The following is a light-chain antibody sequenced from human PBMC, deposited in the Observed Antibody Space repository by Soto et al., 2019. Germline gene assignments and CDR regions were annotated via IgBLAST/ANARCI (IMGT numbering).Light chain of an antibody. Sequence: DIQMTQSPSTLSASVGDRVTITCRASQSISTWLAWYQQKPGKAPKLLIYDASSLKSGVPSRFSGGGSGTEFTLTISSLQTDDFATYYCQQYNTNPWTFGQGTKVDIK. CDR1: QSISTW. J-gene: IGKJ1*01. CDR3: QQYNTNPWT. CDR2: DAS. V-gene: IGKV1-5*01.